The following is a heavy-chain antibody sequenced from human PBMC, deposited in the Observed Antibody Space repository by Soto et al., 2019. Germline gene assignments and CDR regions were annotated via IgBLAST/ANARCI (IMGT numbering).Heavy chain of an antibody. CDR3: AKAERVYYDILTGYYDY. V-gene: IGHV3-9*01. CDR2: ISWNSGSI. CDR1: GFTFDDYA. D-gene: IGHD3-9*01. Sequence: PGGSLRLSCAASGFTFDDYAMHWVRQAPGKGLEWVSGISWNSGSIGYADSVKGRFTISRDNAKNSLYLQMNSLRAEDTALYYCAKAERVYYDILTGYYDYWGQGTLVTVSS. J-gene: IGHJ4*02.